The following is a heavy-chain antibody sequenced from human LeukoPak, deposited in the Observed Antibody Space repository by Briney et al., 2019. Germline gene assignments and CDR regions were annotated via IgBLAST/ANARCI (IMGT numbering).Heavy chain of an antibody. CDR1: GFTVSSNY. Sequence: GGSLRLSCAASGFTVSSNYMSWVRQAPGKGLEWVSVIYSGGSTYYADSVKGRFTISRDNSKNTLYLQMNSLRAEDTAVYYCARGGYSGYDYVHYWGQGTLVTVSS. V-gene: IGHV3-66*02. D-gene: IGHD5-12*01. CDR2: IYSGGST. CDR3: ARGGYSGYDYVHY. J-gene: IGHJ4*02.